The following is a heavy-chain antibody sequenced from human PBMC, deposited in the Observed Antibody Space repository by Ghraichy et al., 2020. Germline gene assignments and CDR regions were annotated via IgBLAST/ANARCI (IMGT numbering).Heavy chain of an antibody. CDR1: GGSISGSDYS. J-gene: IGHJ4*02. Sequence: SKTLSLTCAVSGGSISGSDYSWSWVRQPPGKGLEWIGYIYDSGNTYYNSSLESRVTISLDRPKNQFSRILTSVTAADTAVYYFARDCNGDPFWGQVILVTVSS. V-gene: IGHV4-30-2*01. CDR2: IYDSGNT. D-gene: IGHD4-17*01. CDR3: ARDCNGDPF.